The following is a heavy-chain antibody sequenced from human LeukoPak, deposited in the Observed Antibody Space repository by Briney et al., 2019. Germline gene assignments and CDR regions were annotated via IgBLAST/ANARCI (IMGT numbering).Heavy chain of an antibody. CDR2: ISADGRDT. CDR1: GFTFSSYA. J-gene: IGHJ4*02. D-gene: IGHD6-6*01. Sequence: PGGSLRLSCAASGFTFSSYAMSWVRQAPGKGLEWVSVISADGRDTNFADSVKGRFTMSRDNSNSTLYLQMNSLRVEDTAIYYCXXXRTAARVNHFDYWGQGTLVTVSS. CDR3: XXXRTAARVNHFDY. V-gene: IGHV3-23*01.